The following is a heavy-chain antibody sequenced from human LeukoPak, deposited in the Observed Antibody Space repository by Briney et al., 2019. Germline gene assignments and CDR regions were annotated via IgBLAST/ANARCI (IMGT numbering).Heavy chain of an antibody. Sequence: SETLSLTCAVSGASFSGYFWNWIRQSPEKGLEWIGEIKYDGTTNYNPSLTSRVTMSIDKATNQFHLKVTSLTGADTAVYYCARGPDYYGDYISWFPGAFPICGQGTMVAVSP. J-gene: IGHJ3*02. CDR2: IKYDGTT. V-gene: IGHV4-34*01. CDR1: GASFSGYF. CDR3: ARGPDYYGDYISWFPGAFPI. D-gene: IGHD4-17*01.